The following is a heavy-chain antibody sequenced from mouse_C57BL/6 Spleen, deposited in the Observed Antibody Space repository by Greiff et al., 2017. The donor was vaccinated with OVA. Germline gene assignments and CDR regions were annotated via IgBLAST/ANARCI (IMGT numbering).Heavy chain of an antibody. V-gene: IGHV6-3*01. CDR1: GFTFSNYW. Sequence: EVKLMESGGGLVQPGGSMKLSCVASGFTFSNYWMNWVRQSPEKGLEWVAQIRLKSDNYATHYAESVKGRFTISRDDSKSSVYLQMNNLRAEDTGIYYCTNYGSSYYAMDYWGQGTSVTVSS. J-gene: IGHJ4*01. D-gene: IGHD1-1*01. CDR2: IRLKSDNYAT. CDR3: TNYGSSYYAMDY.